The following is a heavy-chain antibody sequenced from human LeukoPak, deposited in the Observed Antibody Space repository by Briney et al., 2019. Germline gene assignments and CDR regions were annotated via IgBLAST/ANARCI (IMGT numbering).Heavy chain of an antibody. CDR3: AKDLGSYYDSSGYIY. V-gene: IGHV3-30*18. J-gene: IGHJ4*01. Sequence: GGSLRLSCAASGFTFSSYGMHWVRQAPGKGLEWVAVISYDGSNKYYADSVKGRFTISRDNSKNTLYLQMNSLRAEDTAVYYCAKDLGSYYDSSGYIYWGHGTLVTVSS. CDR2: ISYDGSNK. CDR1: GFTFSSYG. D-gene: IGHD3-22*01.